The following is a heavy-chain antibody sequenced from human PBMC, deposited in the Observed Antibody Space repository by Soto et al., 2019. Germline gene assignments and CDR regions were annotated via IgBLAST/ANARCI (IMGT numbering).Heavy chain of an antibody. V-gene: IGHV1-69*02. D-gene: IGHD5-12*01. CDR1: GGTLSSDS. J-gene: IGHJ4*02. Sequence: QVQLVQSGAELKKPGSSVKVSCMSSGGTLSSDSFSWVRQAPGQGLEWMGRIIPVLGIPNYAQKFKGRLTITADTSTTTGYMELSSLTSEDTAVYYCARVVDFYFDDWGQGTMVTVS. CDR2: IIPVLGIP. CDR3: ARVVDFYFDD.